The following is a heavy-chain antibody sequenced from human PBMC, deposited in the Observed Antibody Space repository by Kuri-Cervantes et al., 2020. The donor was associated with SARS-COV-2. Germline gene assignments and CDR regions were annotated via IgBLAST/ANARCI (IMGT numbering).Heavy chain of an antibody. CDR3: YCAPKEGFDS. CDR1: GYTFTSYD. D-gene: IGHD2-21*01. J-gene: IGHJ4*02. V-gene: IGHV1-8*02. Sequence: ASVKVSCKASGYTFTSYDINWVRQATGQGLEWMGWMNPNSGNTGYAQKFQGRVTMTRNTSISTAYMELSRLTSEDTAIYYCYCAPKEGFDSWGQGTLVTVSS. CDR2: MNPNSGNT.